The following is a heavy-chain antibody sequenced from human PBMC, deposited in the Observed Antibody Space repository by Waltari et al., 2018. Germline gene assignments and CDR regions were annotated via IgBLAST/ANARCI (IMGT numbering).Heavy chain of an antibody. CDR3: ARAYD. D-gene: IGHD2-8*01. V-gene: IGHV3-7*01. J-gene: IGHJ4*02. CDR1: RFSLSTNW. CDR2: IKEDGSEK. Sequence: EVQLVESGGGLVQPGGSLRLSCAASRFSLSTNWMRWVRQAPGKGSEWVASIKEDGSEKYYVDSVKGRFTISRDNAKNALYLQMNSLRAENTAVYYCARAYDWGQGTLVTVSS.